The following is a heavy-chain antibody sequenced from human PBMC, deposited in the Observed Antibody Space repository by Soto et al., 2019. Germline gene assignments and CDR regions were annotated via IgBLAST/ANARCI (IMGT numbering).Heavy chain of an antibody. D-gene: IGHD1-1*01. CDR3: ARGKGMEENYYYGLDI. J-gene: IGHJ6*02. V-gene: IGHV1-3*01. Sequence: GASVKVSFKASGYTFTTHAMHWVRQAPGQSLEWMGWINGGTGQTKHSQRFQGRVNITRDTSVSTAYMELSSLRSEDTAVYYCARGKGMEENYYYGLDIWGQGTTVTVSS. CDR1: GYTFTTHA. CDR2: INGGTGQT.